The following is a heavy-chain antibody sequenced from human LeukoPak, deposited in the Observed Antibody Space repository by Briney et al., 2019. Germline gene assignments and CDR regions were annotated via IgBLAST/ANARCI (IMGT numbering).Heavy chain of an antibody. CDR3: ARGDYSNYDVRDYYYMDV. V-gene: IGHV4-59*11. D-gene: IGHD4-11*01. CDR1: GGSISSHY. J-gene: IGHJ6*03. Sequence: SETLSLTCTVSGGSISSHYWSWIRQPPGKGLEWIGYIYYSGSTNYNPSLKSRVTISVDTSKSQFSLKLSSVTAADTAVYYCARGDYSNYDVRDYYYMDVWGKGTTVTVSS. CDR2: IYYSGST.